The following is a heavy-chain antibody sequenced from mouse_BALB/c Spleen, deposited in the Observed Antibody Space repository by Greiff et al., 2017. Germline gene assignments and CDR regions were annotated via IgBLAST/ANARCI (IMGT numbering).Heavy chain of an antibody. J-gene: IGHJ4*01. CDR1: GFTFSSFG. CDR2: ISSGSSTI. V-gene: IGHV5-17*02. D-gene: IGHD1-1*01. Sequence: EVKLVESGGGLVKPGGSLKLSCAASGFTFSSFGMHWVRQAPEKGLEWVAYISSGSSTIYYADTVKGRFTISRDNPKNTLFLQMTSLRSEDTAMYYCARLSTVGYYAMDYWGQGTSVTVSS. CDR3: ARLSTVGYYAMDY.